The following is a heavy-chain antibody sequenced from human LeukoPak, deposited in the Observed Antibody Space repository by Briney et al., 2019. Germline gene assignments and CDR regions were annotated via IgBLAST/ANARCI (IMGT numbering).Heavy chain of an antibody. D-gene: IGHD6-19*01. CDR1: GGSISSGGYY. V-gene: IGHV4-30-2*01. CDR3: ASDRAVAGIGRTEDPD. Sequence: PSQTLSLTCTVSGGSISSGGYYWSWIRQPPGKGLEWIGYIYHSGSTYYNPSLKSRVTISVDRSKNQFSLKLSSVTAADTAVYYCASDRAVAGIGRTEDPDWGQGTLVTVSS. CDR2: IYHSGST. J-gene: IGHJ4*02.